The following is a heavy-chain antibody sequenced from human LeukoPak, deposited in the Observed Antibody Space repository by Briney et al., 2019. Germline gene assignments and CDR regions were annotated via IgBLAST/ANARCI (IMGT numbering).Heavy chain of an antibody. CDR1: GGSISSGSYY. D-gene: IGHD5-18*01. V-gene: IGHV4-61*01. Sequence: PSQTLSLTCTVSGGSISSGSYYWSWIRQPPGKGLEWIGYIYYSGSTNYNPSLKSRVTISVDTSKNQFSLKLSSVTAADTAVYYCAREALEAPLGQLWLSSGLGGYFDYWGQGTLVTVSS. CDR2: IYYSGST. J-gene: IGHJ4*02. CDR3: AREALEAPLGQLWLSSGLGGYFDY.